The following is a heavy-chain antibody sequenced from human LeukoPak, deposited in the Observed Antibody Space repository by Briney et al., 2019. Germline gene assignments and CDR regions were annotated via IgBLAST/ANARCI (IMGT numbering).Heavy chain of an antibody. Sequence: SETLSLTCDVYGGSFSGYYWSWIRQPPGKGLEWIGEILRGGSNSGSTNYNPSLKSRVTISVDTSKNQFSLKLSSVTAADTAVYYCARSITSSWYGDFQHWGQGTLVTVSS. V-gene: IGHV4-34*12. CDR1: GGSFSGYY. CDR2: ILRGGSNSGST. CDR3: ARSITSSWYGDFQH. J-gene: IGHJ1*01. D-gene: IGHD6-13*01.